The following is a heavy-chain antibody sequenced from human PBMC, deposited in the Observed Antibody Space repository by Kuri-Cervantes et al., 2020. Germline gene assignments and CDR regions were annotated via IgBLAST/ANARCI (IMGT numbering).Heavy chain of an antibody. J-gene: IGHJ4*02. CDR3: ARISMDPGXATAFDY. V-gene: IGHV2-70*20. CDR2: IDWDDDK. D-gene: IGHD1-26*01. CDR1: GFSLSTSGMC. Sequence: SGPTLVKPTQTLTLTCTFSGFSLSTSGMCVSWVRQPPGKALEWLALIDWDDDKYYSTSLKTRLTISKDTSKNQVVLTMTNMDPVDTATYHSARISMDPGXATAFDYWGQGTLVTVSS.